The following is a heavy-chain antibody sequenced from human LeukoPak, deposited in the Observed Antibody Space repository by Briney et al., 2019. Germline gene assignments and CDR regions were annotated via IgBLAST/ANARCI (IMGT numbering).Heavy chain of an antibody. CDR1: GGPISSGGYY. D-gene: IGHD3-3*01. V-gene: IGHV4-30-2*01. CDR3: ARYAIFGVPSDAFDI. J-gene: IGHJ3*02. Sequence: PSQTLSLTCTVSGGPISSGGYYWSWIRQPPGKGLEWIGYIYHSGSTYYNPSLKSRVTISVDRSKNQFSLKLSSVTAADTAVYYCARYAIFGVPSDAFDIWGQGTMVTVSS. CDR2: IYHSGST.